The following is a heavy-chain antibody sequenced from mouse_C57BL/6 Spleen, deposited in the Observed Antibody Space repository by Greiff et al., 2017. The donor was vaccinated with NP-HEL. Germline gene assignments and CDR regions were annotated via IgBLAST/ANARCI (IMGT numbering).Heavy chain of an antibody. J-gene: IGHJ1*03. Sequence: EVKLMESGGGLVQLGGSLSLSCAASGFTFTDYYMSWVRQPPGKALEWLGFIRNKANGYTTEYSASVKGRFTISRDNSQSILYLQMNALRAEDSATYYCARYWAVRRYFDVWGTGTTVTVSS. CDR3: ARYWAVRRYFDV. CDR2: IRNKANGYTT. V-gene: IGHV7-3*01. D-gene: IGHD4-1*01. CDR1: GFTFTDYY.